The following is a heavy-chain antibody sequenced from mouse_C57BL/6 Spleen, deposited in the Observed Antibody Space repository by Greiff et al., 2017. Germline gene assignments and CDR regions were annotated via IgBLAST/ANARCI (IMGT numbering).Heavy chain of an antibody. V-gene: IGHV1-39*01. CDR1: GYSFTDYN. CDR3: AKASYGSSYGYFDV. D-gene: IGHD1-1*01. CDR2: INPNYGTT. Sequence: LVESGPELVKPGASVKISCKASGYSFTDYNMNWVKQSNGKSLEWIGVINPNYGTTSYNQKFKGKATLTVDQSSSTAYMQLNSLTSEDSAVYYCAKASYGSSYGYFDVWGTGTTVTVSS. J-gene: IGHJ1*03.